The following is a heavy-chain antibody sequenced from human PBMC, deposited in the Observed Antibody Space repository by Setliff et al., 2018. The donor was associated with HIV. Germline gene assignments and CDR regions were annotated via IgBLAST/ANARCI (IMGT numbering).Heavy chain of an antibody. Sequence: GGSLRLSCAASGFIFSNYGMHWVRQAPGKGLEWVAVISYDGSNKYYADSVKGRFTISRDNSKSTLYLQMNSLRPEDTAVYYCAKGMISFGGVIGDAFDSWGQGTMVTVSS. D-gene: IGHD3-16*02. CDR1: GFIFSNYG. J-gene: IGHJ3*02. V-gene: IGHV3-30*18. CDR2: ISYDGSNK. CDR3: AKGMISFGGVIGDAFDS.